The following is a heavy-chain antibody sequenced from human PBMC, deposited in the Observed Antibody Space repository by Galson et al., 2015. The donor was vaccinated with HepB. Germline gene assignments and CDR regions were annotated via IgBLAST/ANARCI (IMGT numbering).Heavy chain of an antibody. CDR3: ARDLTPSHVDIVATIKNYYYYYGMDV. J-gene: IGHJ6*02. Sequence: SVKVSCKASGGTFSSYAISWVRQAPGQGLEWMGGIIPIFGTANYAQKFQGRVTITADESTSTAYMELSSLRSEDTAVYYCARDLTPSHVDIVATIKNYYYYYGMDVWGQGTTVTVSS. CDR2: IIPIFGTA. V-gene: IGHV1-69*13. CDR1: GGTFSSYA. D-gene: IGHD5-12*01.